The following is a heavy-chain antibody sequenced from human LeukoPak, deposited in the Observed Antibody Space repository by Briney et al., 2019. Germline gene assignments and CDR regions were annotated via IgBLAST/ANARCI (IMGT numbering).Heavy chain of an antibody. CDR3: AKDARSFDWLFDH. V-gene: IGHV3-48*01. Sequence: GGSLRLSCAASGFTFSSYSMNWVRQAPGKGLEWVSYISSSSSTIYYADSVKGRFTISRDNSKNTLFLQMNSLRAEDTSMYYCAKDARSFDWLFDHWGQGILVTVSS. CDR2: ISSSSSTI. D-gene: IGHD3-9*01. J-gene: IGHJ4*02. CDR1: GFTFSSYS.